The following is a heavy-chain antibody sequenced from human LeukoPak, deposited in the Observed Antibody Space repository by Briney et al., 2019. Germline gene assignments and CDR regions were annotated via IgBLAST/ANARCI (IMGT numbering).Heavy chain of an antibody. V-gene: IGHV4-38-2*02. CDR1: AFSISSGYY. Sequence: SETMPLTSTASAFSISSGYYWGWIRQPPGKGLEWIGGVYHTGGTYYNPSLTSRVTISVDTSRNQFSLRLSSVTAADTAVYYCAREEVATQDANWGQGTLVLVSS. CDR3: AREEVATQDAN. D-gene: IGHD1-26*01. J-gene: IGHJ4*02. CDR2: VYHTGGT.